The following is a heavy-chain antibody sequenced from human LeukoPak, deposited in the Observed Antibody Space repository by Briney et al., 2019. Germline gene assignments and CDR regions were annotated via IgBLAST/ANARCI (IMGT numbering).Heavy chain of an antibody. V-gene: IGHV3-64*01. CDR3: ARDRTPPYFDWLLYGATGFDP. D-gene: IGHD3-9*01. CDR2: ISSNGGST. J-gene: IGHJ5*02. Sequence: GGSLRLSCAASGFTFSSYGMHWVRQAPGKGLEYVSAISSNGGSTYYANSVKGRFTISRDNSKNTLYLQMGSLRAEDMAVYYCARDRTPPYFDWLLYGATGFDPWGQGTLVTVSS. CDR1: GFTFSSYG.